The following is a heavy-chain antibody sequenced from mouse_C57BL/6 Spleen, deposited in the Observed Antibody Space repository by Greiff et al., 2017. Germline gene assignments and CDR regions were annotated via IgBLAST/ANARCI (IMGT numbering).Heavy chain of an antibody. Sequence: EVQLQESGPGLVKPSQSLSLTCSVTGYSITSGYYWNWIRQFPGNKLEWMGYISYDGSNNYNPSLKNRISITRDTSKNQFFLKLNSVTTEDTATYYCAREGLVSSVFDVWGTGTTVTVSS. CDR2: ISYDGSN. D-gene: IGHD2-10*02. V-gene: IGHV3-6*01. CDR1: GYSITSGYY. J-gene: IGHJ1*03. CDR3: AREGLVSSVFDV.